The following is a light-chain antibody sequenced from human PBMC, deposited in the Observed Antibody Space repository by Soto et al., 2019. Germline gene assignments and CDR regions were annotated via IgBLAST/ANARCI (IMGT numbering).Light chain of an antibody. Sequence: EIVLTQSPGTLSLSPGDTVTLSCRASHIVNSTDLNWYQQRPGHSRRLLIYGASTRATGVPDRFRGSGSGTDFSLTINRLEPEDLAVYYCQPCGGSPPITFGQGTRL. J-gene: IGKJ5*01. CDR2: GAS. V-gene: IGKV3-20*01. CDR3: QPCGGSPPIT. CDR1: HIVNSTD.